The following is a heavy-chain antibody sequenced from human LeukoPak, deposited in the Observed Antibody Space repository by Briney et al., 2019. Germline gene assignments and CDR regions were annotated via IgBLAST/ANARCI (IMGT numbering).Heavy chain of an antibody. V-gene: IGHV3-33*08. Sequence: QPGGSLRLSCAASGFTFSSYAMHWVRQAPGKGLEWVAVIWYDGSNKYYADSVKGRFTISRDNSKNTLYLQMNSLRAEDTAVYYCARDPVLRFLEWLEGVSDYFDYWGQGTLVTVSS. D-gene: IGHD3-3*01. J-gene: IGHJ4*02. CDR1: GFTFSSYA. CDR3: ARDPVLRFLEWLEGVSDYFDY. CDR2: IWYDGSNK.